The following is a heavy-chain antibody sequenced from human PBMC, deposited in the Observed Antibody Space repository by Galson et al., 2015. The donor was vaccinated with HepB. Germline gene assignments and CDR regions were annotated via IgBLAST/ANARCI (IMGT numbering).Heavy chain of an antibody. Sequence: QSGAEVKKPGESLRISCKGSGYDFATYWVGWVRQMPGKGLEWMGIIYPGDSDTRYSPSLQGQVIMSADKSINTTYLQWNGLKASDTAMYFCARDLVTFDSDGSGYSRAFDIWGQGTMVTVS. J-gene: IGHJ3*02. CDR1: GYDFATYW. CDR2: IYPGDSDT. D-gene: IGHD3-3*01. V-gene: IGHV5-51*03. CDR3: ARDLVTFDSDGSGYSRAFDI.